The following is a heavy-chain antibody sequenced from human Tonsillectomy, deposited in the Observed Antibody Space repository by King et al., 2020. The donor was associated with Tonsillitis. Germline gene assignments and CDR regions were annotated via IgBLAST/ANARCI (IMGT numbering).Heavy chain of an antibody. CDR1: GYTFTSYG. D-gene: IGHD6-13*01. CDR2: INTYNAYT. J-gene: IGHJ4*02. Sequence: VQLVQSGAEVKKPGASVKVSCKASGYTFTSYGISWVRHAPGQGPEWMGWINTYNAYTKYEQRLQGRVRMTTDTSTSTAYMELRSLRSDDTAMYYCARDWGPGIAAAGIDYWGQGTLVTVSS. CDR3: ARDWGPGIAAAGIDY. V-gene: IGHV1-18*01.